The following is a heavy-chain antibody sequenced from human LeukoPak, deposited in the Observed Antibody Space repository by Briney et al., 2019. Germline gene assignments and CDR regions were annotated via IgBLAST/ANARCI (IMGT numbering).Heavy chain of an antibody. CDR3: TTYPITMVRGVIITT. CDR2: ISYDGSNK. Sequence: GGSLRLSCAASGFTFSSYGMHWVRQAPGKGLEWVAVISYDGSNKYYADSVKGRFTISRDNSKNTLYLQMNSLKTEDTAVYYCTTYPITMVRGVIITTWGQGTLVTVSS. J-gene: IGHJ5*02. D-gene: IGHD3-10*01. CDR1: GFTFSSYG. V-gene: IGHV3-30*03.